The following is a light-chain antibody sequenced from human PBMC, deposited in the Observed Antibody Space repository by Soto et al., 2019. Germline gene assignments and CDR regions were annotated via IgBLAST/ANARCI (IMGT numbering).Light chain of an antibody. V-gene: IGKV1-39*01. J-gene: IGKJ1*01. CDR2: GAS. CDR1: HSVNTY. CDR3: QQSYSMPWT. Sequence: DIQMTQSPSSLSACIGDRVTITCRASHSVNTYLNWYQHIPGKAPKLLIYGASTLQGGVPSRFSGSGSGTDFTLTISSLQPEDFATYHCQQSYSMPWTFGQGTKVDIK.